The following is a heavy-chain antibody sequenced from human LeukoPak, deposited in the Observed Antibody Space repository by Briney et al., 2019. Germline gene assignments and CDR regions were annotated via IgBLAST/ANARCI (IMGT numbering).Heavy chain of an antibody. CDR1: GFTFSTYS. J-gene: IGHJ4*02. V-gene: IGHV3-23*01. D-gene: IGHD2-2*03. Sequence: GGSLRLSCAASGFTFSTYSMNWVRQAPGKGLEWVSAINGGGDHTYYANPVKGRFTISRDNSKNTLYFHLTSLRADDTAVYYCARRDVLNGEWIFFDHWGQGTLVTVSS. CDR3: ARRDVLNGEWIFFDH. CDR2: INGGGDHT.